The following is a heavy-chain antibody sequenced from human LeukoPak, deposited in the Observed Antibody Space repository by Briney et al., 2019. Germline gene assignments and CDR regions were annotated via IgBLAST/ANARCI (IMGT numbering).Heavy chain of an antibody. V-gene: IGHV3-23*01. J-gene: IGHJ4*02. CDR1: GFTFSSYV. CDR3: AKVNPPRGGRSGWYEANDY. Sequence: PGGSLRLSCAASGFTFSSYVMSWVRQAPGKGLEWVSAVAATGGGGYYADSVKGRFTISRDNFKNTLYLQMNSLRADDTAVYYCAKVNPPRGGRSGWYEANDYWGQGTLVTVSS. CDR2: VAATGGGG. D-gene: IGHD6-19*01.